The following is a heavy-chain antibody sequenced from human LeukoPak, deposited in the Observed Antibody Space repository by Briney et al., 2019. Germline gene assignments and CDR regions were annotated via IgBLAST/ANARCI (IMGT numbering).Heavy chain of an antibody. Sequence: TGGSLRLSCAASGFTFSIHGMHWVRQAPGKGLEWTSYISSGSRTITYADSVKGRFTISRDDAKNSLYPQMDSLRAEDTAVYYCARQSPAFDYWGQGTLVTVSS. CDR1: GFTFSIHG. CDR2: ISSGSRTI. J-gene: IGHJ4*02. CDR3: ARQSPAFDY. V-gene: IGHV3-48*01.